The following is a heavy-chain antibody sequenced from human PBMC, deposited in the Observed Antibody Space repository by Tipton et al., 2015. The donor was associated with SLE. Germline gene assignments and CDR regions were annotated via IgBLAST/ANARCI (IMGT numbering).Heavy chain of an antibody. CDR3: ARDIEAPGDFLYFDY. D-gene: IGHD7-27*01. J-gene: IGHJ4*02. CDR2: INHSGST. V-gene: IGHV4-34*01. CDR1: GGSFSGYY. Sequence: TLSLTCAVYGGSFSGYYWSWIRQPPGKGLEWIGEINHSGSTKYNPSLKSRVTMSVDTSKNHFSLKLTSVIAADTAVYYCARDIEAPGDFLYFDYWGQGILVTVSS.